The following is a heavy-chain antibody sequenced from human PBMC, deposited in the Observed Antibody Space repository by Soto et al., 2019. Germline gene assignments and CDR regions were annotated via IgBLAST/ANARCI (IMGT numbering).Heavy chain of an antibody. D-gene: IGHD1-26*01. CDR1: SGSIISTRCH. Sequence: SNTLSLTCTVSSGSIISTRCHCGWFCQPPGKGLEWIASIKYSGTTFYNPSLKSRVTLSVDTSKNQFALKLSSVTAAETAVYYCARHGITGGYYDAFDIWGQGTMVT. V-gene: IGHV4-39*01. CDR2: IKYSGTT. J-gene: IGHJ3*02. CDR3: ARHGITGGYYDAFDI.